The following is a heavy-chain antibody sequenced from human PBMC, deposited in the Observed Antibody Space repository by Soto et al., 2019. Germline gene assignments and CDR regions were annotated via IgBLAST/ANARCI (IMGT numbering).Heavy chain of an antibody. CDR2: ISGSGGST. Sequence: EVQLLESGGGLVQPGGSLSRSCAASGFTFSSYARSWVRQAPVKGLEWVSAISGSGGSTYYEDSVKGRFTISSDNSKNPSYLQMNSMRAEDTAVHYCAKHESYGDYVTGIFDYWGQGNMVTV. D-gene: IGHD4-17*01. CDR3: AKHESYGDYVTGIFDY. CDR1: GFTFSSYA. J-gene: IGHJ4*02. V-gene: IGHV3-23*01.